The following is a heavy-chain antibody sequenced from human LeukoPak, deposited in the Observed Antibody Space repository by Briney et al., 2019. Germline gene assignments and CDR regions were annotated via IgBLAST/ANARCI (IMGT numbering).Heavy chain of an antibody. CDR1: GGSISSGSYY. CDR3: ARGNYGDYSNWFDP. D-gene: IGHD4-17*01. V-gene: IGHV4-61*02. J-gene: IGHJ5*02. CDR2: IYTSGST. Sequence: TSETLSLTCTVSGGSISSGSYYWRWIRQPAGKGLEWIGRIYTSGSTNYNPSLKSRVTISVDTSKNQFSLKLSSVTAADTAVYYCARGNYGDYSNWFDPWGQGTLVTVSS.